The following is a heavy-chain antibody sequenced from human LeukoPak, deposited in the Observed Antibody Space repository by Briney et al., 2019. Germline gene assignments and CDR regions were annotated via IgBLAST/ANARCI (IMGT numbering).Heavy chain of an antibody. CDR1: GYTFTSYY. J-gene: IGHJ4*02. CDR2: INPGGGGT. V-gene: IGHV1-46*01. CDR3: ARDRLAASWYAFDY. Sequence: GASVKVSCKASGYTFTSYYMHWVRQAPGQGREWMGIINPGGGGTSYAQKFQGRVTMTRDTSTSTLYMELSSLTSEDTAVYYCARDRLAASWYAFDYWGQGTLVTVSS. D-gene: IGHD6-13*01.